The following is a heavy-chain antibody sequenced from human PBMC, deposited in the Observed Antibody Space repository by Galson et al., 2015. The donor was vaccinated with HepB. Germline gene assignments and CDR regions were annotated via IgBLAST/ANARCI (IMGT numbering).Heavy chain of an antibody. D-gene: IGHD2-2*01. CDR2: ISSSGSTI. Sequence: SLRLSCAASGFTFSNYYMTWVRQAPGKGLEWLSYISSSGSTIYYADSVKGRFTISRDNAKNSLHLQLNSLRAEDTAVYFCARFDVVPSLTRGYYYYDMDVWGQGTTVTVSS. CDR1: GFTFSNYY. J-gene: IGHJ6*02. V-gene: IGHV3-11*01. CDR3: ARFDVVPSLTRGYYYYDMDV.